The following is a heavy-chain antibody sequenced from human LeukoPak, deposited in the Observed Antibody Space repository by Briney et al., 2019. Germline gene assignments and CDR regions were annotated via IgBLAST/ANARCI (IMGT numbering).Heavy chain of an antibody. D-gene: IGHD6-19*01. J-gene: IGHJ4*02. CDR1: GFTFDNYV. V-gene: IGHV3-9*01. Sequence: GGSLRLSCAASGFTFDNYVMHWVRQPPGNGLEWVSGIDWDSGNIGYADSVKGRFTVSRDDAKNSLYLQMNSLRAEDTALYYCAKAGFSSGWYDVDYWGQGTLVTVSS. CDR2: IDWDSGNI. CDR3: AKAGFSSGWYDVDY.